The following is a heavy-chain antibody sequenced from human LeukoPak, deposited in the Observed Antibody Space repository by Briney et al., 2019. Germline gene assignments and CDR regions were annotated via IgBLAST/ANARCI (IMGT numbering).Heavy chain of an antibody. D-gene: IGHD4-23*01. V-gene: IGHV1-2*02. Sequence: ASVKVSCKASGYTFTGYYMHWVRQAPGQGLEWMGWINPNSGGTNYAQKFQGRVTMTRDTSISTAYMELSRLRSDDTAVYYCARFYDYGGNGRFDYWGQGTLVTVSS. J-gene: IGHJ4*02. CDR1: GYTFTGYY. CDR2: INPNSGGT. CDR3: ARFYDYGGNGRFDY.